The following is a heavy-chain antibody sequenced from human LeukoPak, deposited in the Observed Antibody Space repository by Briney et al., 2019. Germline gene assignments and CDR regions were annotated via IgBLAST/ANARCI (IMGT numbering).Heavy chain of an antibody. V-gene: IGHV1-2*02. CDR1: GYTFTGYY. D-gene: IGHD3-22*01. Sequence: GASVKVSCKASGYTFTGYYMHWVRQAPGQGLEWMGWINPNSGGTNYAQKFQGRVTMTRDTSISTAYMELSRLRSDDTAVYYCAKDSYYYDSSGYYVGVFDYWGQGTLVTVSS. CDR2: INPNSGGT. CDR3: AKDSYYYDSSGYYVGVFDY. J-gene: IGHJ4*02.